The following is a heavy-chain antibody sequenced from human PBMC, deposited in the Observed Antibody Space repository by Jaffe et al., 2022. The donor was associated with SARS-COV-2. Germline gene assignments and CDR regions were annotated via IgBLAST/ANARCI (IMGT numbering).Heavy chain of an antibody. Sequence: QVQLVESGGGVVQSGGSLRLSCAASGVTLNRISMHWVRQVPGRGLEWVAIIASDGSRTYYTDSVKGRFTVSRDESKNVVHLQMNSLRAEDTAVYFCAGDSGNYKFDHWGQGTLVTVSS. J-gene: IGHJ4*02. CDR3: AGDSGNYKFDH. CDR1: GVTLNRIS. D-gene: IGHD1-7*01. V-gene: IGHV3-33*01. CDR2: IASDGSRT.